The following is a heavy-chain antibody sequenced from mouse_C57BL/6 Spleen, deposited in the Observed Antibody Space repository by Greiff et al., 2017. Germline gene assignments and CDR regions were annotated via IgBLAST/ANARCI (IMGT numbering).Heavy chain of an antibody. CDR1: GFTFSDFY. CDR2: SRNKANDYTT. V-gene: IGHV7-1*01. J-gene: IGHJ2*01. CDR3: AGDAHPGYFDY. Sequence: EVKLMESGGGLVQSGRSLRLSCATSGFTFSDFYMEWVRQAPGKGLEWIAASRNKANDYTTEYSASVKGRFIVSRDTSQSILYLQMNALRAEDTAIYYCAGDAHPGYFDYWGQGTTLTVSS.